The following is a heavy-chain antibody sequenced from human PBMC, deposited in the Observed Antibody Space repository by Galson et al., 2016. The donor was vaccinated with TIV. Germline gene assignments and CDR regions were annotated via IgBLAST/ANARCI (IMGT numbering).Heavy chain of an antibody. CDR1: GLAVDKNY. D-gene: IGHD1-26*01. Sequence: SLRLSCASSGLAVDKNYMTWVRQAPGKGLEWVSLISDGGNTYYPDSVKGRFTISRDNSKNTLYLQMNGLRAEDTGVYYCARDRIVDATYYYYYYGMDVWGQGTAVTVSS. CDR2: ISDGGNT. J-gene: IGHJ6*02. CDR3: ARDRIVDATYYYYYYGMDV. V-gene: IGHV3-66*02.